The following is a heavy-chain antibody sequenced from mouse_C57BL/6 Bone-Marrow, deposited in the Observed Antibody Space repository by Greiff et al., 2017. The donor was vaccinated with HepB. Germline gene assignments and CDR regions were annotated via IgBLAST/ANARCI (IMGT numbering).Heavy chain of an antibody. Sequence: EVMLVESGGGLVQPGGSLKLSCAASGFTFSDYYMYWVRQTPEKRLEWVAYISNGGGSTYYPDTVKGRFTISRDNAKNTLYLQMSRLKSEDTAMYYCARGGSSAYFDYWGQGTTLTVSS. J-gene: IGHJ2*01. D-gene: IGHD1-1*01. CDR1: GFTFSDYY. V-gene: IGHV5-12*01. CDR2: ISNGGGST. CDR3: ARGGSSAYFDY.